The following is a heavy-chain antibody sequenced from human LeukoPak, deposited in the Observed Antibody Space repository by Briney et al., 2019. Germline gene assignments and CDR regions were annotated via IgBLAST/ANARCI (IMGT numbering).Heavy chain of an antibody. Sequence: EASVKVSCKASGYTFTSYYMHWVRQAPGQGLEWMGIINPSGGSTSYAQKFQGRVTMTRDTSTSTVYMELSSLRSEDTAVYYCARASVYGSGTHYYYYGMDVWGQGTTVTVSS. CDR3: ARASVYGSGTHYYYYGMDV. CDR2: INPSGGST. V-gene: IGHV1-46*01. D-gene: IGHD3-10*01. CDR1: GYTFTSYY. J-gene: IGHJ6*02.